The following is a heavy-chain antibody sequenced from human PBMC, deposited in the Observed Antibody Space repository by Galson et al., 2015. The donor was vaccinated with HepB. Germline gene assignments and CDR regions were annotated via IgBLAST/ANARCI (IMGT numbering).Heavy chain of an antibody. V-gene: IGHV3-30*04. CDR1: GFTLSGYA. CDR3: ASHIY. CDR2: ISNDGSNR. Sequence: SLRLSCAASGFTLSGYAMHWVRQAPGKGLEWVAVISNDGSNRYYADSVKGRFTISRDNSKNTLYMQMNSLRAEDTAVYYCASHIYWGQGTLVTVSS. J-gene: IGHJ4*02.